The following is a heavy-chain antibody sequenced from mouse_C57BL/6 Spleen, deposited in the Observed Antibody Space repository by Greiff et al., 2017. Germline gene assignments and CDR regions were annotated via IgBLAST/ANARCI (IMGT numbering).Heavy chain of an antibody. CDR3: AREDDGTGYYYAMDY. D-gene: IGHD2-3*01. J-gene: IGHJ4*01. CDR2: IWTGGGT. CDR1: GFSLASYA. Sequence: VQGVESGPGLVAPSQSLSITCTVSGFSLASYAISWVRQPPGKGLEWLGVIWTGGGTNYNSALKSRLSISKDNTKSQVFLKMNRLQTDDTARYYCAREDDGTGYYYAMDYWGQGTSVTVSS. V-gene: IGHV2-9-1*01.